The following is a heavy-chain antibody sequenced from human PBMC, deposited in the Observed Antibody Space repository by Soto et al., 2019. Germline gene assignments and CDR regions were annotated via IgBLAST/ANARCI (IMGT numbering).Heavy chain of an antibody. V-gene: IGHV4-34*01. J-gene: IGHJ4*02. Sequence: SETLSLTCAVYGGSFSGYYWSWIRQPPGKGLEWIGEINHSGSTNYNPSLKSRVTISVDTSKNQFSLKLSSVTAADTAVYYCARGRTRYCCSTSCSREWWLRLSVFFDYWGQGTLVTVSS. CDR2: INHSGST. CDR1: GGSFSGYY. D-gene: IGHD2-2*01. CDR3: ARGRTRYCCSTSCSREWWLRLSVFFDY.